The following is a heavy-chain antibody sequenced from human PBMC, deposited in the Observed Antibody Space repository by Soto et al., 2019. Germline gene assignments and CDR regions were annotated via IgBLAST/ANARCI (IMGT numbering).Heavy chain of an antibody. J-gene: IGHJ6*03. D-gene: IGHD3-16*01. CDR1: GFTVSSDA. CDR3: AKALRFTFTTGYYMDV. CDR2: ISGSGST. V-gene: IGHV3-23*01. Sequence: EVQLLESGGGLVQPGGSLRLSCAASGFTVSSDAMSWVRQAPGKGLEWVSVISGSGSTYSADSAKGRFTISRDSPKNTVYLKMNSLRAEDTAVYYCAKALRFTFTTGYYMDVWGRGTTVTVSS.